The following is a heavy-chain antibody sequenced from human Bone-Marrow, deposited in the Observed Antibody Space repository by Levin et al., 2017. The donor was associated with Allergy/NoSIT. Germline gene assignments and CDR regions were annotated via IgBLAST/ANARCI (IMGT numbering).Heavy chain of an antibody. D-gene: IGHD1-26*01. Sequence: PSETLSLTCNVSGVSLTNSYWSWIRQPPGKALEWIGYIYYTGTTTYNPSLKSRLTIFVDTSKNQFSLGLSSLTAADTAVYDCARFSGTYFPYYFDYWGPGTLVTVSS. V-gene: IGHV4-59*01. CDR3: ARFSGTYFPYYFDY. CDR2: IYYTGTT. J-gene: IGHJ4*02. CDR1: GVSLTNSY.